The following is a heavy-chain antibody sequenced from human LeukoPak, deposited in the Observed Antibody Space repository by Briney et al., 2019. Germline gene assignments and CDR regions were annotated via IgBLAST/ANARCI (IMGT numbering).Heavy chain of an antibody. D-gene: IGHD3-22*01. CDR2: INAGNGNT. CDR3: ARALAYYYDSSGYYPGYYFDY. CDR1: GYTFTSYA. J-gene: IGHJ4*02. Sequence: ASVKVSCKASGYTFTSYAMHWVRQAPGQRLEWMGWINAGNGNTKYSQKFQGRVTITRDTSASTAYMELSSLRSEDTAVYYCARALAYYYDSSGYYPGYYFDYWGQGTLVTVSS. V-gene: IGHV1-3*01.